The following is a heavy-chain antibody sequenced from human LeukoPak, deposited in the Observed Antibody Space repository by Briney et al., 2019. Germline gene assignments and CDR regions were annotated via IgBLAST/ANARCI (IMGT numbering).Heavy chain of an antibody. J-gene: IGHJ4*02. CDR2: IYYGGSS. D-gene: IGHD6-13*01. CDR1: GGSISTSSYY. CDR3: ARASTPQELEDSYFDY. Sequence: SETLSLTCTVSGGSISTSSYYWVWIRQPPGKGLEWIGNIYYGGSSYYNPSLKSRVTTSVDTSKNQFSLKLSSVTAADTAVYYCARASTPQELEDSYFDYWGQGTLVTVSS. V-gene: IGHV4-39*01.